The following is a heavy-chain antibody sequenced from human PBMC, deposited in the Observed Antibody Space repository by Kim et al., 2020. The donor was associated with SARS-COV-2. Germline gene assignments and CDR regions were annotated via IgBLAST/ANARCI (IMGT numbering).Heavy chain of an antibody. CDR3: AKDFGYCSSNICYPPYGMDV. V-gene: IGHV3-23*01. CDR2: ISDSGGNT. Sequence: GGSLRLSCAASGFTFSTFAMSWVRQAPGKGLDWVSSISDSGGNTHYADSVKGRFTISRGNSKNTLYLQMNGLRAEDTAVYYCAKDFGYCSSNICYPPYGMDVWGQGTTVTVSS. CDR1: GFTFSTFA. J-gene: IGHJ6*02. D-gene: IGHD2-2*03.